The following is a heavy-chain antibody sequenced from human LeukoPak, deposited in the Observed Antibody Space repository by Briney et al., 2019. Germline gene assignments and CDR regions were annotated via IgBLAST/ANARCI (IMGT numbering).Heavy chain of an antibody. Sequence: ASVKVSCKASGYTFTGYYVHWVRQAPGQGLEWMGWINPNSGGTNYAQKFQGRVTMTRDTSITTAYMELTRLTSGDTAVYYCARDFWTGFYAKYWGQGTLVTVSS. J-gene: IGHJ4*02. D-gene: IGHD3-3*01. CDR1: GYTFTGYY. V-gene: IGHV1-2*02. CDR2: INPNSGGT. CDR3: ARDFWTGFYAKY.